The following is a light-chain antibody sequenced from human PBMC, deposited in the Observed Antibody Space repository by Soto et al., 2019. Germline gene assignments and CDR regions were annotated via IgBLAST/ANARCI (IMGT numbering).Light chain of an antibody. J-gene: IGKJ1*01. CDR2: GAS. Sequence: EIVLTQSPGTLSLSPGERATLSCRASQSVSSSYLAWYQQKPGQAPRPLIYGASSRAIGIPDRFSGSGSGTDFTLTISRLEPEDFAVYYCQQYGSSPWRFGQGTKVEIK. CDR3: QQYGSSPWR. V-gene: IGKV3-20*01. CDR1: QSVSSSY.